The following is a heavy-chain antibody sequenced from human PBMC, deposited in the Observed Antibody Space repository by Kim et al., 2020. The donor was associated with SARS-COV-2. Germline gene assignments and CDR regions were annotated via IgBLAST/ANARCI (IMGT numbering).Heavy chain of an antibody. CDR1: GGTFSSYA. V-gene: IGHV1-69*13. D-gene: IGHD3-22*01. J-gene: IGHJ5*02. CDR2: IIPIFGTA. CDR3: ARAAYYDSSAPSSDP. Sequence: SVKVSCKASGGTFSSYAISWVRQAPGQGLEWMGGIIPIFGTANYAQKFQGRVTITADESTSTAYMELSSLRSEDTAVYYCARAAYYDSSAPSSDPWGQGTLVTVSS.